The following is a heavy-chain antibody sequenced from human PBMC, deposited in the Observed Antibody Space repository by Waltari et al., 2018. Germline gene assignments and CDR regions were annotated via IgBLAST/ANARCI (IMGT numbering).Heavy chain of an antibody. CDR2: IYTSGST. J-gene: IGHJ5*02. Sequence: QVQLQESGPGLVKPSQTLSLTCTVPCGSISRGSYHWSWTRQPAGKGLEWIGRIYTSGSTNYNPSLKSRVTISVDTSKNQFSLKLSSVTAADTAVYYCARVSIAAAGNWFDPWGQGTLVTVSS. D-gene: IGHD6-13*01. CDR3: ARVSIAAAGNWFDP. CDR1: CGSISRGSYH. V-gene: IGHV4-61*02.